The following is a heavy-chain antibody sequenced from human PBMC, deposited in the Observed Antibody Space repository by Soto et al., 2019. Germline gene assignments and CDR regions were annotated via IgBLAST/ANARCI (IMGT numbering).Heavy chain of an antibody. J-gene: IGHJ3*02. V-gene: IGHV3-9*01. CDR1: GFNFDDYA. CDR3: AKDLGRYYDSSGRDAFDI. CDR2: ISSNSVNI. D-gene: IGHD3-22*01. Sequence: EVQLVESGGDRVQPGRSLRLSCAASGFNFDDYAMQWVRQAPGTGLEWVSGISSNSVNIGYADSVKGRFTIFRDNAKSSLYLQMNSLRAEDTALYYCAKDLGRYYDSSGRDAFDIWGQGTMVTVSS.